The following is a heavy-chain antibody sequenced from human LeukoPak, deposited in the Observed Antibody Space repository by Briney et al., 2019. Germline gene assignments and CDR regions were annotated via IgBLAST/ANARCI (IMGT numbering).Heavy chain of an antibody. D-gene: IGHD3-10*01. J-gene: IGHJ4*02. CDR3: ARGGPGVFAY. V-gene: IGHV3-53*01. CDR2: MYSGGNT. Sequence: GGSLRLSCAASGFTFNSYAMTWVRQAPGKGLEWLSVMYSGGNTYYAASVEGRFTISRDNSKNTVYLQMNSLRAEDTAVYFCARGGPGVFAYWGQGTLVTVSS. CDR1: GFTFNSYA.